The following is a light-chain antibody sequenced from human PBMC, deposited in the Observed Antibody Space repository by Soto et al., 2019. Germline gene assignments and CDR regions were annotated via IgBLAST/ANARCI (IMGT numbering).Light chain of an antibody. CDR1: SSDVGGYNY. V-gene: IGLV2-23*02. Sequence: QSVLTQPASVSGSPGQSITISCTGTSSDVGGYNYVSWYQQHPGKAPKFMIYEVSKRPSGVSNRFSGSKSGNTASLTISGLQAEDEDDYYCCSYAGSRTYVFGTGTKVTVL. CDR2: EVS. J-gene: IGLJ1*01. CDR3: CSYAGSRTYV.